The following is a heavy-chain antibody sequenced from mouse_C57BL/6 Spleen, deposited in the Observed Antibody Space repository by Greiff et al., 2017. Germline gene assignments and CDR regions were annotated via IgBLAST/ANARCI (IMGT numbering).Heavy chain of an antibody. J-gene: IGHJ2*01. CDR1: GYTFTSYW. CDR3: ATPYYGSSYVDC. V-gene: IGHV1-74*01. Sequence: QVQLQQPGAELVKPGASVQVSCKASGYTFTSYWLHWVQQRPGQGLEWIGRIHPSDSDTNYNQKFKGKATLTVDKSSSAAYMQLSSLTSRDSAVYYCATPYYGSSYVDCWGQGTTLSVTA. CDR2: IHPSDSDT. D-gene: IGHD1-1*01.